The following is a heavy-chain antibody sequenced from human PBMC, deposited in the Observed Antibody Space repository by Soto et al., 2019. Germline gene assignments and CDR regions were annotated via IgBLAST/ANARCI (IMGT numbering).Heavy chain of an antibody. V-gene: IGHV1-2*04. CDR2: INPNSGGT. Sequence: ASVKVSCKASGYTFTGYYMHWVRQAPGQGLEWMGWINPNSGGTNYAQKFQGWVTMTRDTSISTAYMELSRLRSDDTAVYYCARDRRGVAAAGLSFDYWGQGTLVTVSS. CDR3: ARDRRGVAAAGLSFDY. J-gene: IGHJ4*02. D-gene: IGHD6-13*01. CDR1: GYTFTGYY.